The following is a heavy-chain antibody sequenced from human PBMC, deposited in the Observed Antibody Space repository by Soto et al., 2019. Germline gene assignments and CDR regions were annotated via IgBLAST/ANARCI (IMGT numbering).Heavy chain of an antibody. CDR1: GFTFDDYA. CDR3: AKGAGGITIFGVVTGPFDY. D-gene: IGHD3-3*01. CDR2: ISWNSGSI. V-gene: IGHV3-9*01. J-gene: IGHJ4*02. Sequence: LRLSCAASGFTFDDYAMHWVRQAPGKGLEWVSGISWNSGSIGYADSVKGRFTISRDNAKNSLYLQMNGLRAEDTALYYCAKGAGGITIFGVVTGPFDYWSQGTLVTVSS.